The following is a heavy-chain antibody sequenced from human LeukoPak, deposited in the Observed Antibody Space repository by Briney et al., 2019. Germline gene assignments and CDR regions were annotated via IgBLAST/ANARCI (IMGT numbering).Heavy chain of an antibody. Sequence: GGSLRLSCATSGFTFSNYGMHWVRQAPGKGLEWLALIWHDGRKSYYRDSVKGRFTIPRDNSKETLYLQMDNLAAEDTAVYYCAREEGRNPRTSSGHWGQGTLVVVSS. CDR1: GFTFSNYG. V-gene: IGHV3-33*01. CDR3: AREEGRNPRTSSGH. D-gene: IGHD1-7*01. CDR2: IWHDGRKS. J-gene: IGHJ4*02.